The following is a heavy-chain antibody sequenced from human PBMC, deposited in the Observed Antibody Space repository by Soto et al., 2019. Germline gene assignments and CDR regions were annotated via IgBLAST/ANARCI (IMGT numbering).Heavy chain of an antibody. Sequence: ASVKVSCKASGYTFTSYGISWVRQAPGQGLEWMGWISAYNGNTNYAQKLQGRVTMTTDTSTSTAYMELRSLRSDDTAVYYCATVVAEYCSSASCYVFVYWGQGTLVTVS. CDR3: ATVVAEYCSSASCYVFVY. CDR2: ISAYNGNT. J-gene: IGHJ4*02. V-gene: IGHV1-18*01. D-gene: IGHD2-2*01. CDR1: GYTFTSYG.